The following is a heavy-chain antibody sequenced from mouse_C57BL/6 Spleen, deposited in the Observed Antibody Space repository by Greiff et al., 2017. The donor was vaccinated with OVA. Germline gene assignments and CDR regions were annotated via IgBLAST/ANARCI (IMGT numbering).Heavy chain of an antibody. V-gene: IGHV1-26*01. CDR2: INPNNGGT. J-gene: IGHJ4*01. CDR3: ARGRRAFYAMDY. Sequence: VQLQQSGPELVKPGASVKVSCKASGYTFTDYYMNWVKQSHGKSLESIGDINPNNGGTSYNQKFKGKATLTVDKSSSTAYMELRSLTSEDSAVYYCARGRRAFYAMDYWGQGTSVTVSS. D-gene: IGHD6-1*01. CDR1: GYTFTDYY.